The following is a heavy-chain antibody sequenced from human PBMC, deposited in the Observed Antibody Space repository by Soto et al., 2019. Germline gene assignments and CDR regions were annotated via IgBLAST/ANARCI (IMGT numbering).Heavy chain of an antibody. J-gene: IGHJ6*02. CDR1: GYTFTSYY. V-gene: IGHV1-46*01. D-gene: IGHD4-4*01. CDR2: INPSGGST. Sequence: GASVKVSCKASGYTFTSYYMHWVRQAPGQGLEWTGIINPSGGSTSYAQKFQGRVTMTRDTSTSTVYMELSSLRSEDTAVYYCARDPPNPGNRHGMDVWGQGTTVTVSS. CDR3: ARDPPNPGNRHGMDV.